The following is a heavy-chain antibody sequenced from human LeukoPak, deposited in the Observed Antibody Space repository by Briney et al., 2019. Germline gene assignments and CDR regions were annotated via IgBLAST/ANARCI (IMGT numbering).Heavy chain of an antibody. V-gene: IGHV3-11*04. CDR1: GASINYYY. Sequence: LSLTCTISGASINYYYWSWIRQAPGKGLECISYISSSGSAIYYADSLKGRFTISRDNAKNSLYLQMNSLRAEDTAVYYCARRPYSSSWYYFDYWGQGTLVTVSS. CDR2: ISSSGSAI. CDR3: ARRPYSSSWYYFDY. J-gene: IGHJ4*02. D-gene: IGHD6-13*01.